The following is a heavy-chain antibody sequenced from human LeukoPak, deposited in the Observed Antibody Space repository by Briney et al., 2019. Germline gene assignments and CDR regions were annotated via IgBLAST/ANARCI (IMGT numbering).Heavy chain of an antibody. D-gene: IGHD1-26*01. CDR3: ARGVGATFHDAFDI. CDR1: GLTFSSYT. CDR2: ISNGNIYI. Sequence: PGGSLRLSCAASGLTFSSYTMNWVRQAPGQGLEWVSSISNGNIYIYYADSVKGRFTISRDNAKNSLYLQMNSLRAEDTAVHYCARGVGATFHDAFDIWGQGTMVTVSS. J-gene: IGHJ3*02. V-gene: IGHV3-21*01.